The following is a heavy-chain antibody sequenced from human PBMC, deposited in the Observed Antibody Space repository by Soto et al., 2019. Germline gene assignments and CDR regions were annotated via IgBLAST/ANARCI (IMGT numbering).Heavy chain of an antibody. D-gene: IGHD2-2*01. Sequence: GGSLRLSCAASGFTFSNAWMNWVRQAPGKGLEWVGRIKSKADGGTTDYAAPVKGRFTISRDDSKNTLYLQMNSLKTEDTAVYYCPTDLLVPPATHPRYCGMDFWGTGNTVTVS. V-gene: IGHV3-15*07. CDR1: GFTFSNAW. CDR3: PTDLLVPPATHPRYCGMDF. J-gene: IGHJ6*04. CDR2: IKSKADGGTT.